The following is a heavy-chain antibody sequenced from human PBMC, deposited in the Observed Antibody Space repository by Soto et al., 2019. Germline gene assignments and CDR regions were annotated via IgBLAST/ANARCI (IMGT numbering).Heavy chain of an antibody. J-gene: IGHJ4*02. D-gene: IGHD2-21*01. CDR1: SGSISSSNW. CDR3: ARTAYCGGDCYPGPLDY. Sequence: QVQLQESGPGLVKPSGTLSLTCAVSSGSISSSNWWSWVRQPPGKGLEWIGEIYHSGSTNYNPSLKSRVTISVDKSKNQFSLRLSSVTAADTAVYYCARTAYCGGDCYPGPLDYWGQGTLVTVSS. CDR2: IYHSGST. V-gene: IGHV4-4*02.